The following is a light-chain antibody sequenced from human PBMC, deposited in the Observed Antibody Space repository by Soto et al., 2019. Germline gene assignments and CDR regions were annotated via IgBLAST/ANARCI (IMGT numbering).Light chain of an antibody. J-gene: IGKJ1*01. CDR3: QQYITYPYA. V-gene: IGKV1-5*03. CDR2: EAA. CDR1: QSTSTW. Sequence: DLQMTQSPSTLSASVGDRVTITCRASQSTSTWLAWYQQRPGKTPKLLISEAAKLESGVPSRFSGRGSGTEFTLTISSLQPDDFATYYCQQYITYPYAFGQGTKVEIK.